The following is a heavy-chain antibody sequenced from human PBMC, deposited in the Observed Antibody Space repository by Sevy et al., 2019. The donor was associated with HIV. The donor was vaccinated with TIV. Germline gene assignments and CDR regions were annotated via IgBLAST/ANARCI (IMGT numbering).Heavy chain of an antibody. Sequence: SETLSLTCTVSGDSFSNYYWSWIRQSPGKGLEWIGYIYHNGSTNFNRSLKRRVTISVYTSKNQFSLKLNSVTAADTAVYYCARRKVLFDYWGQGTLVTVSS. V-gene: IGHV4-59*01. D-gene: IGHD3-10*01. J-gene: IGHJ4*02. CDR2: IYHNGST. CDR3: ARRKVLFDY. CDR1: GDSFSNYY.